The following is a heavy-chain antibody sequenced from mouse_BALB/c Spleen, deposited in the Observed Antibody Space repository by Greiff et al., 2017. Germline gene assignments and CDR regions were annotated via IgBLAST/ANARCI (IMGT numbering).Heavy chain of an antibody. V-gene: IGHV2-2*02. CDR3: ARNWSGYYEGSYWYFDV. CDR1: GFSLTSYG. D-gene: IGHD2-3*01. Sequence: QVQLQQSGPGLVQPSQSLSITCTVSGFSLTSYGVHWVRQSPGKGLEWLGVIWSGGSTDYNAAFISRLSISKDNSKSQVFFKMNSLQANDTAIYYCARNWSGYYEGSYWYFDVWGAGTTVTVSS. CDR2: IWSGGST. J-gene: IGHJ1*01.